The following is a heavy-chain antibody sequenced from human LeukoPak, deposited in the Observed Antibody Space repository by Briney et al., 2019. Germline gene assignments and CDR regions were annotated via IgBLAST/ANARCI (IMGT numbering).Heavy chain of an antibody. CDR1: GGSISSSSYY. D-gene: IGHD5-18*01. CDR3: AREEDTAMVIAGFDY. V-gene: IGHV4-39*07. Sequence: SETLSLTCTVSGGSISSSSYYWGWIRQPPGKGLEWIGSMYSSGSTYYNPSLKSRVTISVDTSKNQFSLKLSSVTAADTAVYYCAREEDTAMVIAGFDYWGQGTLVTVSS. CDR2: MYSSGST. J-gene: IGHJ4*02.